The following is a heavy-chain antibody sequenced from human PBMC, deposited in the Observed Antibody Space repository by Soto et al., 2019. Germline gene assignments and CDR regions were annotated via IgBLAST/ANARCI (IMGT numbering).Heavy chain of an antibody. CDR2: IKYSGST. J-gene: IGHJ5*02. CDR3: ARRAASGRGPWFDP. D-gene: IGHD6-13*01. Sequence: SETLSLTCAVSGYSISKSNWWGWIRQPPGKGLEWIGYIKYSGSTYYNPSLKSRLTMSVDTSMNQFSLKLSSVTAVDTAVYYCARRAASGRGPWFDPWGQGTLVTVSS. CDR1: GYSISKSNW. V-gene: IGHV4-28*01.